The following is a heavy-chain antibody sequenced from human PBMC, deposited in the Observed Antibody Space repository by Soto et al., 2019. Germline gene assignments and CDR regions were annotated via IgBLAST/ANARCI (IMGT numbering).Heavy chain of an antibody. V-gene: IGHV4-59*01. CDR3: ARDLGSSGWLDAFDI. Sequence: QVQLQESGPGLVKPSETLSLTCTVSGGSISSYYWSWIRQPPGKGLEWIGYIYYSGSTNYNPSLTSRVTISVDTSKNQFSRKLSSVTAADTAVYYCARDLGSSGWLDAFDIWGQGTMVTVSS. CDR2: IYYSGST. CDR1: GGSISSYY. J-gene: IGHJ3*02. D-gene: IGHD6-19*01.